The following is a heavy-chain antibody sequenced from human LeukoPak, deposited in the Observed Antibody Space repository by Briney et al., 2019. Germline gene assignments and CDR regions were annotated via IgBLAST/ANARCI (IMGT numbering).Heavy chain of an antibody. J-gene: IGHJ4*02. V-gene: IGHV3-33*08. CDR2: IWSDGSNE. D-gene: IGHD2-15*01. Sequence: GGSLRLSCAASGFTFSSYWMSWVRQAPGKGLEWVAIIWSDGSNEVYIESVKGRFTISRDNSKNTLYLHMNSLRGEDTAMYFCARGCGGGPGCYILDYWGQGTLVTVSS. CDR1: GFTFSSYW. CDR3: ARGCGGGPGCYILDY.